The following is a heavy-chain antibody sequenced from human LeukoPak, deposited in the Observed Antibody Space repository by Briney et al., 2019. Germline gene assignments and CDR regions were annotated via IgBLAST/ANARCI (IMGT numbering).Heavy chain of an antibody. CDR2: IYSGGTT. V-gene: IGHV3-53*01. Sequence: PGGSLRLSCAASGFTVSSNYMSWVRQAPGKGLQWVSVIYSGGTTYYAVPVKGRCTLSRDNYKNALYLQMNSLRGEDTAVYYCARGRRGPDFAFDMGAQGTRVTVP. D-gene: IGHD3-10*01. J-gene: IGHJ3*02. CDR1: GFTVSSNY. CDR3: ARGRRGPDFAFDM.